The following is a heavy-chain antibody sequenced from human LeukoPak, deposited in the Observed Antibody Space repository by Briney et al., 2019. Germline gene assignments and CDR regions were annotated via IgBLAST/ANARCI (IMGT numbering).Heavy chain of an antibody. D-gene: IGHD6-6*01. CDR3: ARGGHSSSTTNPYDYGMDV. V-gene: IGHV1-69*04. CDR1: GGTFTSYP. Sequence: SVKVSCKASGGTFTSYPISWVRQSPGHGREWMGSIIPILGIANYAQKFEGRGTISADKSTSTAYMELSRLRSEDTAVYYCARGGHSSSTTNPYDYGMDVWGQGTTVTGSS. J-gene: IGHJ6*02. CDR2: IIPILGIA.